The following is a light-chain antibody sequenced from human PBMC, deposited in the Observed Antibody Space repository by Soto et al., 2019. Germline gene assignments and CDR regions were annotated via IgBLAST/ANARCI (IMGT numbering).Light chain of an antibody. Sequence: DIQMTQSPSTLSASVGDRVTITCRASQSISSWLAWYQQKPGKAPKLLIHKASSLASGVPSRFSGRGSGTEFTLTISSLQPDDFATYYCQQYNSYSWTVGQGTKVEIK. CDR1: QSISSW. CDR2: KAS. V-gene: IGKV1-5*03. J-gene: IGKJ1*01. CDR3: QQYNSYSWT.